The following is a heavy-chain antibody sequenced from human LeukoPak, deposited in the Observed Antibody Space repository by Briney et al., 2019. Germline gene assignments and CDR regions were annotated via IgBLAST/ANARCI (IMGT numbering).Heavy chain of an antibody. D-gene: IGHD6-19*01. CDR1: GFTFGDYA. CDR2: IRSKAYGGTT. J-gene: IGHJ4*02. Sequence: GGFLRLSCTASGFTFGDYAMSWVRQAPGKGLEWVGFIRSKAYGGTTEYAASVKGRFTISRDDSKSIAYLQMNSLKTEDTAVYYCTSDSSGSIWGQGTLVTVSS. CDR3: TSDSSGSI. V-gene: IGHV3-49*04.